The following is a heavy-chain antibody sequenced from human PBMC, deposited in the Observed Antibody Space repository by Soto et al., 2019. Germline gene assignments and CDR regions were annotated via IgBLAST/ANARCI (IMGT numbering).Heavy chain of an antibody. J-gene: IGHJ4*02. CDR1: GASITGSSD. D-gene: IGHD2-8*02. Sequence: PSETLSLTCTVSGASITGSSDWSCIRQPAGKGLEWIGRFSLSGTTNYNPSLRSRVTMSADVSKNQFSLRLTSVTAADTALYYCARGMTPPGAPAWYYFDSWGQGTLVTVSS. CDR2: FSLSGTT. V-gene: IGHV4-4*07. CDR3: ARGMTPPGAPAWYYFDS.